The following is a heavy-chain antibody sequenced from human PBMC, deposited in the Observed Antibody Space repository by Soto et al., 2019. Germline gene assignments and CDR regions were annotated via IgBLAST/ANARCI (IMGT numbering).Heavy chain of an antibody. CDR1: GGSISSGYYY. CDR2: IYYSGNT. D-gene: IGHD3-10*01. V-gene: IGHV4-30-4*02. Sequence: SATRSLACCVSGGSISSGYYYWSWIRQPPGKGLEWIGNIYYSGNTYYNPSLKSRLIISIDTSKHRFSLQVGSVTEADTAVYYCASGSLYGMDGWGQGTTV. CDR3: ASGSLYGMDG. J-gene: IGHJ6*02.